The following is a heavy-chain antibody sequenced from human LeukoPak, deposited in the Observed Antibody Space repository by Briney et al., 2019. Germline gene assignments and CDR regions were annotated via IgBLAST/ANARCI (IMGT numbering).Heavy chain of an antibody. CDR2: ISGSGGRT. J-gene: IGHJ1*01. V-gene: IGHV3-23*01. CDR3: AKDPSGYSSGWYHFQH. D-gene: IGHD6-19*01. Sequence: GGSLRLSCAVSGFTFSSYWKHWVRHAPGKGQVWVSAISGSGGRTYYADSVKGRFTISKDNSKNTLYLQMNSLRAEDTAVYYCAKDPSGYSSGWYHFQHWGQGTLVTVSS. CDR1: GFTFSSYW.